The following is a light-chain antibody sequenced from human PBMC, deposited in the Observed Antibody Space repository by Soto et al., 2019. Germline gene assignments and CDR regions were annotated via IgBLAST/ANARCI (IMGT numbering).Light chain of an antibody. Sequence: QSVLNQPASVSGSPGQSITISCTGTSSDVGSSNLVSWYQQHPGKAPKLIIYEGSRRSSGVSGRFSGSKSGNTASLTISGLQAEDEADYYCCSFADSSTFYVFGTGTKVTVL. CDR2: EGS. CDR3: CSFADSSTFYV. V-gene: IGLV2-23*01. J-gene: IGLJ1*01. CDR1: SSDVGSSNL.